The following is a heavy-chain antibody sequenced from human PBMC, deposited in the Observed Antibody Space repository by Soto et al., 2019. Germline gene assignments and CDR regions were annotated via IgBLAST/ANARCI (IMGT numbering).Heavy chain of an antibody. CDR2: IKPVFGSP. V-gene: IGHV1-69*01. Sequence: QVQLVQSGAEVEKPGSSVKVSCKTSGDTFSSYGINWVRLAPGEGLEWMGGIKPVFGSPVYARKFEGRLTMTADESTSTAYMQLSSLKSEDTAGYYCARAGGHCSSTSCVDFWGQGTLITVSS. CDR3: ARAGGHCSSTSCVDF. J-gene: IGHJ4*02. D-gene: IGHD2-2*01. CDR1: GDTFSSYG.